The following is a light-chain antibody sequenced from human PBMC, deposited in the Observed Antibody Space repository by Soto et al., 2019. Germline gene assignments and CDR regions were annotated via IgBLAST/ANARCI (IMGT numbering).Light chain of an antibody. CDR3: CSYAGNKTVV. CDR2: DVS. Sequence: QSALTQPRSVSGSPGQSVTLSCTGTSSDVGGYHYVSWYQHHRGKAPKIIIYDVSRRPSGVPDRFSGSKSGNTASLTISGLQAEDEAVYYCCSYAGNKTVVFGGGTQLTVL. J-gene: IGLJ3*02. V-gene: IGLV2-11*01. CDR1: SSDVGGYHY.